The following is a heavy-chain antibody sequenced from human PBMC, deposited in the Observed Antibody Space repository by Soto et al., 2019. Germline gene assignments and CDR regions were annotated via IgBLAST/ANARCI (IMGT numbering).Heavy chain of an antibody. CDR3: ARVGYYGSGVYYYYMDV. CDR1: GFTFSSYS. V-gene: IGHV3-48*01. D-gene: IGHD3-10*01. J-gene: IGHJ6*03. Sequence: EVQLVESGGGLVQPGGSLRLSCAASGFTFSSYSMNWVRQAPGKGLEWVSYISSSSSTIYYADSVKGRFTISRDNAKNSLYRQMNSLRAEYTAVYYCARVGYYGSGVYYYYMDVWGKGTTVTVSS. CDR2: ISSSSSTI.